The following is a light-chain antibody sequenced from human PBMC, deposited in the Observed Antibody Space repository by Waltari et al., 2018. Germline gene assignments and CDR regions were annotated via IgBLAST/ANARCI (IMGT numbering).Light chain of an antibody. CDR2: RNN. CDR3: AAWDDSLNGPV. Sequence: QSVLTQPPSASGTPGQRVTISCSGSSSTIGRHTVNWYQQLPGTAPKLLIYRNNQRPSGVPDRFSGSKSGTSASLAISGLQSEDEADYYCAAWDDSLNGPVFGTGTKVTVL. V-gene: IGLV1-44*01. CDR1: SSTIGRHT. J-gene: IGLJ1*01.